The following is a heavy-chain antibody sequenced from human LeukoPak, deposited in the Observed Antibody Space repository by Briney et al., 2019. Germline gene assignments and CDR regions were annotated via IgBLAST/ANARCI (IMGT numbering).Heavy chain of an antibody. J-gene: IGHJ4*02. CDR3: ARLYCSGGSCYSGTGCFDY. CDR2: IYYSRST. V-gene: IGHV4-39*01. Sequence: PSETLSLTCSVSGGSISSSSYYWGWIRQPPGKGLEWIGSIYYSRSTYYKPSLKSRVTISVDTSKNQFSLKLSSVTAADTAVYYCARLYCSGGSCYSGTGCFDYWGQGTLVTVSS. CDR1: GGSISSSSYY. D-gene: IGHD2-15*01.